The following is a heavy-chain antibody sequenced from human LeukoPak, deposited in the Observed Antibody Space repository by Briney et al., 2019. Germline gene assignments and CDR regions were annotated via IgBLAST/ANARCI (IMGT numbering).Heavy chain of an antibody. CDR2: IYYSGST. CDR1: GGSISSGGYY. J-gene: IGHJ4*02. V-gene: IGHV4-31*03. Sequence: PSQTLSLTCTVSGGSISSGGYYWSWIRQHPGKGLEWIGYIYYSGSTYYNPSLKSRVTISVDTSKNQFSLKLSSVTAAGTAVYYCARVSSNSVHGYYFDYWGQGTLVTVSS. D-gene: IGHD4-11*01. CDR3: ARVSSNSVHGYYFDY.